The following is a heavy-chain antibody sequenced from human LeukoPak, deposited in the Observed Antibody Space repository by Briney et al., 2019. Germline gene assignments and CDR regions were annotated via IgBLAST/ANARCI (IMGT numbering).Heavy chain of an antibody. CDR3: ARAVRRMATTTGWFDP. CDR2: IYYSGST. V-gene: IGHV4-59*01. J-gene: IGHJ5*02. Sequence: PSETLSLTCTVSGGSISSYYWSWIRQLPGKGLEWIGYIYYSGSTNYNPSLKSRVTISVDTSKNQFSLKLSSVTAADTAVYYCARAVRRMATTTGWFDPWGQGTLVTVSS. D-gene: IGHD5-24*01. CDR1: GGSISSYY.